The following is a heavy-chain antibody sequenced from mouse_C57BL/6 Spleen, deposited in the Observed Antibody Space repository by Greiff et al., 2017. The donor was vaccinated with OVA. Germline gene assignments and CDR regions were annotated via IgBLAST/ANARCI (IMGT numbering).Heavy chain of an antibody. CDR1: GYAFSSSW. Sequence: QVQLQQSGPELVKPGASVKISCKASGYAFSSSWMNWVKQRPGKGLEWIGRIYPGDGDTNYNGKFKGKATLTADKSSSTAYMQLSSLTSEDSAVYFCATYDYDVGYYAMDYWGQGTSVTVSS. CDR2: IYPGDGDT. CDR3: ATYDYDVGYYAMDY. D-gene: IGHD2-4*01. V-gene: IGHV1-82*01. J-gene: IGHJ4*01.